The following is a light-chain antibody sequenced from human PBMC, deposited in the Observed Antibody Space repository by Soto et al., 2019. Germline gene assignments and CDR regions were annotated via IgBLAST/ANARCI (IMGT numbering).Light chain of an antibody. CDR1: QGISSY. Sequence: DIQLTQSPSFLSASVGDRVTITCRASQGISSYLAWYQQKPGKAPKLLIYAASTLQSGVPSRFSGSGSGTEFTLTISSLQPEDFATYYCQQHNSYPLTFGGGTKV. J-gene: IGKJ4*01. V-gene: IGKV1-9*01. CDR2: AAS. CDR3: QQHNSYPLT.